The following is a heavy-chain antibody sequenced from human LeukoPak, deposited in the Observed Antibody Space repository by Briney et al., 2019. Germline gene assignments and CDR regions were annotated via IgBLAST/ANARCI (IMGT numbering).Heavy chain of an antibody. Sequence: KPGGSLRLSCAASELTLSPYSRNWVRQAPGKGLEWVSSISGSGTYMYYADSVKGRFAISRDNARNSLFLQMDTLGDKDTAVYFCARELSSFGYGNFDYWGQGTLVTVSS. CDR1: ELTLSPYS. D-gene: IGHD5-12*01. CDR2: ISGSGTYM. CDR3: ARELSSFGYGNFDY. J-gene: IGHJ4*02. V-gene: IGHV3-21*01.